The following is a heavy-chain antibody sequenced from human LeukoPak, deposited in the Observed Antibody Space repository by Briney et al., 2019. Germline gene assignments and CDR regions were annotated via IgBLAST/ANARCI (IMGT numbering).Heavy chain of an antibody. D-gene: IGHD6-19*01. CDR2: ISGSGGST. CDR1: GVSISSSNSY. V-gene: IGHV3-23*01. CDR3: AKDPGVFSSGEVVY. Sequence: ETLSLTCTVSGVSISSSNSYWGWVRQAPGKGLEWVSAISGSGGSTYYADSVKGRFTISRDNSKNTLYLQMNSLRAEDTAVYYCAKDPGVFSSGEVVYWGQGTLVTVSS. J-gene: IGHJ4*02.